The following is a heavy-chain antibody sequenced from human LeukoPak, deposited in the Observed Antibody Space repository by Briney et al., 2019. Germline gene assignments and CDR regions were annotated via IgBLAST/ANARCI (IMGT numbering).Heavy chain of an antibody. D-gene: IGHD7-27*01. CDR2: ISRSSSHI. J-gene: IGHJ4*02. CDR3: ARGAREATGETGLDF. V-gene: IGHV3-21*01. Sequence: GGSLRLSCAASGFTFSGYNMNWVRQAPGKGLEWVSSISRSSSHIYYADSVKGRFTISRDDARNSLYLQMNGLRAEDTAVYYCARGAREATGETGLDFWGQGTLVTVSS. CDR1: GFTFSGYN.